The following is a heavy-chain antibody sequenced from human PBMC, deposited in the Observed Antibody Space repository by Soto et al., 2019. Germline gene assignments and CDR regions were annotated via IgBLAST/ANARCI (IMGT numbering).Heavy chain of an antibody. CDR3: ARPFDTSGWYDS. Sequence: PGESLKISCKGSGYRFTIYWIAWVRQMPGKGLECVGIINPDDSDTRYSPSFQGQVTISADKSINTAYLQWSSLKASDTAIYYCARPFDTSGWYDSWGQGTLVTVSS. V-gene: IGHV5-51*01. J-gene: IGHJ5*01. D-gene: IGHD6-19*01. CDR2: INPDDSDT. CDR1: GYRFTIYW.